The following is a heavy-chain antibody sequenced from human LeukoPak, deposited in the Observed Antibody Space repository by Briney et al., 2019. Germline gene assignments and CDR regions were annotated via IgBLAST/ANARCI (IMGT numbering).Heavy chain of an antibody. CDR1: GYSISSGYY. V-gene: IGHV4-38-2*02. CDR2: IYHSGST. CDR3: ARDRHYDILTGYYRPQNWFDP. Sequence: SETVSLTCTVSGYSISSGYYWGWIRQPPGKGLEWIGSIYHSGSTYYNPSLKSRVTISVDTSKNQFSLKLSSVTAADTAVYYCARDRHYDILTGYYRPQNWFDPWGQGTLVTVSS. J-gene: IGHJ5*02. D-gene: IGHD3-9*01.